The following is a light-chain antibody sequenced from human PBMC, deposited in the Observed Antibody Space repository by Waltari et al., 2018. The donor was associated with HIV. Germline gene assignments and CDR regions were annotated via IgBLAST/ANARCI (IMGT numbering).Light chain of an antibody. CDR3: QQYGSSPPYT. Sequence: TQSPGTLSLSPGERATLSRRASQSVSSSYLAWYQQKPGQAPRLLIYGASSRATDIPDRFSGSGSGTDFTLTISRLEPEDFAVYYCQQYGSSPPYTFGQGTKLEIK. V-gene: IGKV3-20*01. CDR2: GAS. J-gene: IGKJ2*01. CDR1: QSVSSSY.